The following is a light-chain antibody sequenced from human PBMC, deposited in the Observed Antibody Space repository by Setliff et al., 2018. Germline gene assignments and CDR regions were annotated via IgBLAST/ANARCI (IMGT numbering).Light chain of an antibody. CDR1: SSNIGAGYT. CDR2: GDR. Sequence: QSVLTQPPSVSGTPGQRVTISCTGSSSNIGAGYTVHWYQQFPGAAPKLLIYGDRNRPSGVPDRFSGSKSGASASLAINGLQTEDEADYYCSSYAGSNNYVFGTGTKVTVL. J-gene: IGLJ1*01. V-gene: IGLV1-40*01. CDR3: SSYAGSNNYV.